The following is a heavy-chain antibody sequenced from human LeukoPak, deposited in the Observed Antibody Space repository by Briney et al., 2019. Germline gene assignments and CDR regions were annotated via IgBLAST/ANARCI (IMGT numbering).Heavy chain of an antibody. CDR3: ARRWFGEIDY. CDR2: IYHSGST. V-gene: IGHV4-38-2*01. Sequence: SETLSLTCAVSGYSISSGYYWGWIRQPPGKGLEWIGSIYHSGSTYYNPSLKSRFTISVDTSKNQFPLKLSSVTAADTAVYYCARRWFGEIDYWGQGTLVTVSS. D-gene: IGHD3-10*01. J-gene: IGHJ4*02. CDR1: GYSISSGYY.